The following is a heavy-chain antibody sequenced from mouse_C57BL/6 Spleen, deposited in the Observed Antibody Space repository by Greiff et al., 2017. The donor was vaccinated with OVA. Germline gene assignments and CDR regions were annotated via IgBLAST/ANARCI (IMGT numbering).Heavy chain of an antibody. V-gene: IGHV5-9*01. CDR2: ISGGGGNT. CDR1: GFTFSSYT. Sequence: EVQRVESGGGLVKPGGSLKLSCAASGFTFSSYTMSWVRQTPEKRLEWVATISGGGGNTYYPASVKGRFTISRDNAKNTLYLQMSSLRSEDTALYYCAREGLRREAWFAYWGQGTLVTVSA. CDR3: AREGLRREAWFAY. J-gene: IGHJ3*01. D-gene: IGHD2-2*01.